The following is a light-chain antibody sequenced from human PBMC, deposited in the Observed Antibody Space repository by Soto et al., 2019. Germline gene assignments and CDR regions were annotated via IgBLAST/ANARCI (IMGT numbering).Light chain of an antibody. CDR1: NSNIGSNS. Sequence: QSVLTQPPSASGTPGQRVTISCSGSNSNIGSNSVNWYQQLPGRAPKILIYSNNQRPSGVPDRFSGSKSGTSASLAISGLRSEDEADYYGAAWDDSLTAWVFGGGTKLTVL. CDR3: AAWDDSLTAWV. CDR2: SNN. J-gene: IGLJ3*02. V-gene: IGLV1-47*02.